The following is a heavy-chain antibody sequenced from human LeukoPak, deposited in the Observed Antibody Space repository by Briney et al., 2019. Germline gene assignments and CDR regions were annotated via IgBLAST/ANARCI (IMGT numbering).Heavy chain of an antibody. CDR3: ARNGDSCDFDL. V-gene: IGHV3-21*01. J-gene: IGHJ2*01. CDR2: ISSSSNYI. CDR1: GFTFSSYS. D-gene: IGHD4-17*01. Sequence: PGGSLRLSCAASGFTFSSYSINWVRQAPGKGLEWVSSISSSSNYIYYADSVKGRFTISRDNAKNSLYLQLNSLRAEDTGVYYCARNGDSCDFDLWGRGTLVTVSS.